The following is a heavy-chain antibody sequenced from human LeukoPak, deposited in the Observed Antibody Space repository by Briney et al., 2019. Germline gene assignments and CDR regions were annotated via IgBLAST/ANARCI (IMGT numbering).Heavy chain of an antibody. Sequence: SETLSLTCTVSGGSISDYSWSWIRQPPGKGLEWIGNLYYNGSANHNPSLKSRVTISSDTSKNQFSLRLTSVTAADTAVYYCARAGGIRTAALDLDYWGQGTLVTVSS. V-gene: IGHV4-59*01. J-gene: IGHJ4*02. CDR2: LYYNGSA. CDR1: GGSISDYS. CDR3: ARAGGIRTAALDLDY. D-gene: IGHD6-25*01.